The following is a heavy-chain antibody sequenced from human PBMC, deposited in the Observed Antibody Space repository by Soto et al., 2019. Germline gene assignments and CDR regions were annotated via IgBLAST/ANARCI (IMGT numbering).Heavy chain of an antibody. CDR2: ISAYNGNT. Sequence: ASVKVSCKASGYTFTSYGISWVRQAPGQGLEWMGWISAYNGNTNYAQKLQGRVTMTTDTSTSTAYMELRSLRSDDTAVYYCARGGRPKQQLVRVLGYYYMDVWGKGTTVTVSS. J-gene: IGHJ6*03. V-gene: IGHV1-18*01. CDR1: GYTFTSYG. CDR3: ARGGRPKQQLVRVLGYYYMDV. D-gene: IGHD6-13*01.